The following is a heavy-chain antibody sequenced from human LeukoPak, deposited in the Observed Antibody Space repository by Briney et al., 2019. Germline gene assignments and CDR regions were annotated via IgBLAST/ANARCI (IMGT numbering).Heavy chain of an antibody. CDR1: GFTFSSYS. D-gene: IGHD3-22*01. V-gene: IGHV3-48*04. Sequence: GGSLRLSCAASGFTFSSYSMNWARQAPGKGLEWVSYISSSGSTIYYADSVKGRFTISRDNAKNSLYLQMNSLRAEDTAVYYCAELGITMIEGVWGKGTTVTISS. J-gene: IGHJ6*04. CDR3: AELGITMIEGV. CDR2: ISSSGSTI.